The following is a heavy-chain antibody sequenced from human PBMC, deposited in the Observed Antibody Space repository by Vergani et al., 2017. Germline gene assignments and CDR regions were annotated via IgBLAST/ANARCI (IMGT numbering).Heavy chain of an antibody. CDR1: GYTFTSYA. CDR3: ARDAANSGYDWGYYYYYYMDV. Sequence: QVQLVQSGAEVKKPGASVKVSCKASGYTFTSYAMHWVRQAPGQRLEWMGWINAGNGNTKYSQKFQGRVTITRDTSASTAYMELSSLRSEDTAVYYCARDAANSGYDWGYYYYYYMDVWGKGTTVTVSS. J-gene: IGHJ6*03. CDR2: INAGNGNT. D-gene: IGHD5-12*01. V-gene: IGHV1-3*01.